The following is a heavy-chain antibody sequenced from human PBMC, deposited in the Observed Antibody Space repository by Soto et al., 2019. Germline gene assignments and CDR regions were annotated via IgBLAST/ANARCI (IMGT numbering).Heavy chain of an antibody. V-gene: IGHV3-30-3*01. CDR1: GFTLSDFA. J-gene: IGHJ6*02. CDR2: ISYDGSKK. Sequence: GGSLRLSCAASGFTLSDFAMHWVRQAPGKGLEWVAVISYDGSKKYFADSVKGRFTISRDNANNSLYLQMNSLRPEDTAVYYCARADSGYAYGYYYYGMDVWGQGTTVTVSS. D-gene: IGHD5-12*01. CDR3: ARADSGYAYGYYYYGMDV.